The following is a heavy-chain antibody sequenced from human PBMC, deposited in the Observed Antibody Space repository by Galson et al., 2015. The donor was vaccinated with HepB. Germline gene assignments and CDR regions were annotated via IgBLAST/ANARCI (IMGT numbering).Heavy chain of an antibody. CDR3: ARVGAGPSLDI. CDR1: GYTFAHYG. D-gene: IGHD1-26*01. Sequence: SVKVSCKASGYTFAHYGIAWMRQAPGQGLEWMGWISAYNGNTNSTQELQGRLTMTTDTSTSTAFMVLRSLKYDDTAVYFCARVGAGPSLDIWGQGTMVTVSS. CDR2: ISAYNGNT. V-gene: IGHV1-18*01. J-gene: IGHJ3*02.